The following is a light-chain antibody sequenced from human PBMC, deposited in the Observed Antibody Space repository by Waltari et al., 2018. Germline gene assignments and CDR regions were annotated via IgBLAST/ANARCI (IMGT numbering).Light chain of an antibody. J-gene: IGKJ4*01. V-gene: IGKV4-1*01. CDR1: QSLLYTSDKNNY. CDR3: QQYYTTRLT. CDR2: SAS. Sequence: DIVLTPSPDSLSVPLRERATSNCRSSQSLLYTSDKNNYLAWFQHKRGQPPKLLIHSASAREPGVPDRFSGSGSGTEFTLTISSLQAEDVAVSYCQQYYTTRLTCGGGTNVEIK.